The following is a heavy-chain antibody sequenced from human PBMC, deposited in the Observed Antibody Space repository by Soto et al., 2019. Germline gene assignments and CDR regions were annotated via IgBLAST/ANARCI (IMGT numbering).Heavy chain of an antibody. CDR1: GGSISMSDYY. D-gene: IGHD3-22*01. J-gene: IGHJ4*02. CDR2: INYRGTS. V-gene: IGHV4-39*01. Sequence: PSETLSLTCSVSGGSISMSDYYWGWIRQPPGEGLEWLGNINYRGTSYHNPSLKSRVTISVDTSKNQFSLKLSSVTAADTAVYYCMLGSGWKDFDYWGQGTLVTGSS. CDR3: MLGSGWKDFDY.